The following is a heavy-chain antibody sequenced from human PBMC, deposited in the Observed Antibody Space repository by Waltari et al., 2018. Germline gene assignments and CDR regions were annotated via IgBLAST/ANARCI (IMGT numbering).Heavy chain of an antibody. CDR2: MNPNRGNT. V-gene: IGHV1-8*01. CDR3: ARGSQNRATSPLNWGDP. J-gene: IGHJ5*02. CDR1: VNTFTTYD. Sequence: LVESEREIIKPGACVKLSGKRSVNTFTTYDLPGVRQATGQGLEWMGWMNPNRGNTGYAQKIQGRVTMTRNTSISTAYMELSSLRSEETTVYYCARGSQNRATSPLNWGDPWGQGSLVTVSS.